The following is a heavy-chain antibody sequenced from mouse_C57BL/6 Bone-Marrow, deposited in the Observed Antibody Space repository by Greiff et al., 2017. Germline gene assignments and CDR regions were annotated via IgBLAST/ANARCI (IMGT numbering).Heavy chain of an antibody. V-gene: IGHV1-81*01. D-gene: IGHD1-1*01. CDR1: GYTFTSYG. CDR2: IYPRSGNT. J-gene: IGHJ4*01. Sequence: QVQLQQSGAELARPGASVKLSCKASGYTFTSYGISWVKQRTGQGLEWIGEIYPRSGNTYYNEKFKGKATLTADKSSSTAYMELRSLTSEDSAVYVCARWGTTVVATDYAMDYWGQGTSVTVSS. CDR3: ARWGTTVVATDYAMDY.